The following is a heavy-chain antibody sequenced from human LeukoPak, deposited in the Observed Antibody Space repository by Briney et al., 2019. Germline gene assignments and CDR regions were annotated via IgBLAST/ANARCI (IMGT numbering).Heavy chain of an antibody. D-gene: IGHD2-2*01. CDR1: GGTFSSYA. CDR3: ARRQGYCSSTSCPGYYFDY. V-gene: IGHV1-69*04. Sequence: SVKVSCKASGGTFSSYAISWVRQAPGQGLEWMGRIIPILGIANYAQKFQGRVTITADKSTSTAYMELSSLRSEDTAVYYCARRQGYCSSTSCPGYYFDYWGQGTLVTVSS. CDR2: IIPILGIA. J-gene: IGHJ4*02.